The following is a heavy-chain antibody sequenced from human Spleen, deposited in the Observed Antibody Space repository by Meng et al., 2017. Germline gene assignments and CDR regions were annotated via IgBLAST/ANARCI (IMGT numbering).Heavy chain of an antibody. Sequence: QVQLVQAGAEVKKPGASVKVSCKASGYTFPDYWLHWVRRAPGQGLEWMGRINPKSGDTHYAQRFQGRVTMTGDTSISTAYMELSGLRSDDTAMYYCARVEHIIGTYGDDYWGQGTLVTVSS. CDR2: INPKSGDT. D-gene: IGHD1-7*01. J-gene: IGHJ4*02. CDR3: ARVEHIIGTYGDDY. V-gene: IGHV1-2*06. CDR1: GYTFPDYW.